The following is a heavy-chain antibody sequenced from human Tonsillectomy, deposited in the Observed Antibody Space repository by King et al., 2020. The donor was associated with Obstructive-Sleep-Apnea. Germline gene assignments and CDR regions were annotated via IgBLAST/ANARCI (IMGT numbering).Heavy chain of an antibody. CDR2: ISDDGRE. Sequence: VQLVESGGGVVQPGRSLRLSCAASGFSFSDYTIHWVRQAPGKGLEWVAVISDDGREKCADSVTGRFTISRDNSKKTVYLEMIGLRIEDTAVYYCAREVSYSAYDFGDALYFGGEGTMVIVSS. J-gene: IGHJ3*01. V-gene: IGHV3-30*04. CDR1: GFSFSDYT. CDR3: AREVSYSAYDFGDALYF. D-gene: IGHD5-12*01.